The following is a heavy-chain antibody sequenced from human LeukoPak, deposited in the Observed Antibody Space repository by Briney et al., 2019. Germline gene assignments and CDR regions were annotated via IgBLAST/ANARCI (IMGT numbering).Heavy chain of an antibody. J-gene: IGHJ4*02. CDR2: ISGDNGGT. Sequence: ASVKVSCKASGYSLTTYGISWVRQAPGQGLEWMGWISGDNGGTNYAQNLQGRVTMTIDTSTNTAYMELRSPRYDDTAVYYCARDRYGVRSGSCDYWGQGTLVTVSS. D-gene: IGHD1-26*01. CDR3: ARDRYGVRSGSCDY. V-gene: IGHV1-18*01. CDR1: GYSLTTYG.